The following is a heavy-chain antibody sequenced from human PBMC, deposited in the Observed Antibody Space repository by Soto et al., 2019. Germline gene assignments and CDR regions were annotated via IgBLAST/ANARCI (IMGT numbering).Heavy chain of an antibody. D-gene: IGHD3-22*01. J-gene: IGHJ4*02. CDR3: VKDSLNYYDSSGYYYPFDY. Sequence: GGSLRLSCSASGFTFSSYAMHWVRQAPGKGLEYVSAISSNGGSTYYADSVKGRFTISRDNSKNTLYLQMSSLRAEDTAVYYCVKDSLNYYDSSGYYYPFDYWGQGTLVTVSS. CDR2: ISSNGGST. V-gene: IGHV3-64D*08. CDR1: GFTFSSYA.